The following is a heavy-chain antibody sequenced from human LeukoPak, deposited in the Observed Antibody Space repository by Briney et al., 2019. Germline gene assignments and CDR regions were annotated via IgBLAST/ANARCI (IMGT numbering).Heavy chain of an antibody. Sequence: SETLSLTCTVSGGSISSYYWSWIRQPPGKGLEWIGYIYYSGSTNYNPSLKSRVTISVDTSKNQFSLRLSSVTAADTAVYYCARTTEGYCRGGSCYYYYYYMDVWGKGPRSPSP. CDR3: ARTTEGYCRGGSCYYYYYYMDV. CDR2: IYYSGST. V-gene: IGHV4-59*01. D-gene: IGHD2-15*01. J-gene: IGHJ6*03. CDR1: GGSISSYY.